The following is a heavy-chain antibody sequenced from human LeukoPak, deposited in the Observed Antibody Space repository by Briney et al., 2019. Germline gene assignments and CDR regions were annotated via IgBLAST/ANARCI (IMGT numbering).Heavy chain of an antibody. CDR1: GGSFSGYY. J-gene: IGHJ4*02. D-gene: IGHD6-19*01. V-gene: IGHV4-59*01. CDR3: ARLYSSGWYVDY. Sequence: SETLSLTCAVYGGSFSGYYWSWIRQPPGKGLEWIGYIYYSGSTNYNPSLKSRVTISVDTSKNQFSLKLSSVTAADTAVYYCARLYSSGWYVDYWGQGTLVTVSS. CDR2: IYYSGST.